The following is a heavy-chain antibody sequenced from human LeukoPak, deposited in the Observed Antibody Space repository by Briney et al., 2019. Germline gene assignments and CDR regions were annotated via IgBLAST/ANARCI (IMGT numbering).Heavy chain of an antibody. D-gene: IGHD3-10*01. CDR1: GFTFSSYG. CDR3: ARSGVLLWFGELSPPDY. CDR2: IWYDGSNK. V-gene: IGHV3-33*01. J-gene: IGHJ4*02. Sequence: PGRSLRLSCAASGFTFSSYGMHWVRQAPGKGLEWVAVIWYDGSNKYYADSVKGRFTISRDNSKSTLYLQMNSLRAEDTAVYYCARSGVLLWFGELSPPDYWGQGTLVTVSS.